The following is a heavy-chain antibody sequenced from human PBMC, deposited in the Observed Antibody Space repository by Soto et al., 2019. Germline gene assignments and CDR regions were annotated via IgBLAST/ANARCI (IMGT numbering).Heavy chain of an antibody. CDR2: ILYDGGNK. D-gene: IGHD2-2*01. J-gene: IGHJ6*02. CDR3: AKSRDAYNFYFYYGMDV. CDR1: GFTFSNYG. Sequence: GSLRLSCAAAGFTFSNYGMHWVRQTPGRGLEWVALILYDGGNKYYGDSVKGRFTISRDNSKNTLYLQVSSLRAEDTAVYYCAKSRDAYNFYFYYGMDVWGQGTTVTVSS. V-gene: IGHV3-30*18.